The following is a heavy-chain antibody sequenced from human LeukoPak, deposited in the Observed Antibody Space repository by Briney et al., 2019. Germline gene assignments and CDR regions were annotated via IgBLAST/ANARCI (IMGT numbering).Heavy chain of an antibody. D-gene: IGHD1-26*01. V-gene: IGHV3-66*04. Sequence: GGSLRLSCAASGFTVSSNYMSWVRQAPGKGLEWVSVIYSGGNTYHADSVKGRFTISRDNSKNTLYLQINSLRAEDTAVFYCAKLTGATVPFDCWGQGTLVTVSS. CDR3: AKLTGATVPFDC. CDR1: GFTVSSNY. J-gene: IGHJ4*02. CDR2: IYSGGNT.